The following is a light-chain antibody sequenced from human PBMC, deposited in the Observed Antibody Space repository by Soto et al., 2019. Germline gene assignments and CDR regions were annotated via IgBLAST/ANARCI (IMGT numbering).Light chain of an antibody. J-gene: IGKJ2*01. CDR1: QSISSTF. V-gene: IGKV3-20*01. CDR3: QHYDSSLMYT. Sequence: EIVLTQSPGTLSLSPGERATLSCRASQSISSTFLTWYQQKPGQAPRLLIFGASNRATGIPDRFSGSGSGTDFTLTISRLEPEDFAVYYCQHYDSSLMYTFGQGTKLEIK. CDR2: GAS.